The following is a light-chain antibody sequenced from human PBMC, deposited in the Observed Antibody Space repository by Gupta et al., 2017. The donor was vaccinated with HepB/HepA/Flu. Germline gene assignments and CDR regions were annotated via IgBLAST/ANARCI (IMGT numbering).Light chain of an antibody. CDR2: GKK. J-gene: IGLJ2*01. V-gene: IGLV1-40*01. Sequence: QSVLTQPPSVSGAPGQTLTISCAGSSSNIGADYDVHWYQQLPVTAPKLLIYGKKNRVSGVPDRFSGSKSVTSASMAITGLQAEDEADYYCQSDENSRSGVVFGGGTKVTVL. CDR3: QSDENSRSGVV. CDR1: SSNIGADYD.